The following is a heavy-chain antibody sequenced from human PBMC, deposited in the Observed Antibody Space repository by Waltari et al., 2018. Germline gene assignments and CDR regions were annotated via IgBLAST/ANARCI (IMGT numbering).Heavy chain of an antibody. Sequence: EVQLVESGGGLVQPGRSLRLSCAASGFTFDDYALQWVRQAPGKGLAWVSGISWNSGSIGYADSVKGRFTISRDNAKNSLYLQMNSLRAEDTAWYYCAKDSGGRWYYYYMDVWGKGTTVTVSS. J-gene: IGHJ6*03. CDR3: AKDSGGRWYYYYMDV. V-gene: IGHV3-9*01. CDR1: GFTFDDYA. D-gene: IGHD1-26*01. CDR2: ISWNSGSI.